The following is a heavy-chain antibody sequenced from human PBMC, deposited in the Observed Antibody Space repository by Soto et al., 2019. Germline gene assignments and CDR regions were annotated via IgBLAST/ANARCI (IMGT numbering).Heavy chain of an antibody. V-gene: IGHV1-69*06. CDR2: IIPIFGTA. CDR1: GGTFGSYA. J-gene: IGHJ6*02. Sequence: SVKVSCKASGGTFGSYAISWVRQAPGQGLEWMGGIIPIFGTANYAQKFQGRVTITADKSTSTAYMELSGLRSEDTAVYYCARGGDGYNLDYYYGMDVWGQGTTVTVSS. CDR3: ARGGDGYNLDYYYGMDV. D-gene: IGHD2-21*01.